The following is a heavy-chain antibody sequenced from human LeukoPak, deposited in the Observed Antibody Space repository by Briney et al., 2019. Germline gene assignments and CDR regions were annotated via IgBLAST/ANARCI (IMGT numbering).Heavy chain of an antibody. V-gene: IGHV3-7*01. CDR3: ARNDILTGYYTRVFDY. CDR2: IKQDGSEK. J-gene: IGHJ4*02. D-gene: IGHD3-9*01. Sequence: TGGSLRLSCAASGFTFSSYWMSWVRQAPGKGLEWVANIKQDGSEKYYVDSVKGRFTISRDNAKNSLYLQMNSLRAEDTAVYYCARNDILTGYYTRVFDYWGQGTLVTVSS. CDR1: GFTFSSYW.